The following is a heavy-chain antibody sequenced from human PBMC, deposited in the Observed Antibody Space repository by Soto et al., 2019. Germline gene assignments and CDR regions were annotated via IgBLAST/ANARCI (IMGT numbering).Heavy chain of an antibody. CDR1: GFTFSSYG. CDR3: ARGPFNYYGSGMIDPGFDY. Sequence: QVQLVESGGGVVQPGRSLRLSCAASGFTFSSYGMHWVRQAPGKGLEWVAVIWYDGSNKYYADSVKGRFTISRDNSKNTLYLQMNSLRAEDTAVYYCARGPFNYYGSGMIDPGFDYWGQVTLVTVSS. D-gene: IGHD3-10*01. CDR2: IWYDGSNK. J-gene: IGHJ4*02. V-gene: IGHV3-33*01.